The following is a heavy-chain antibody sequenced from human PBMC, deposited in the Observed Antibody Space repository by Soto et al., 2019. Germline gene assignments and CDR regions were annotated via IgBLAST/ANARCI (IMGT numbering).Heavy chain of an antibody. CDR2: ICYSGST. Sequence: SETLSLTCTVSGGSISSSSYYWGWIRQPPGKGLEWIGSICYSGSTYYNPSLKSRVTISVDTSKNQFSLKLSSVTAADTAVYYCARHPRINYRFDYWGQGTLVTVSS. V-gene: IGHV4-39*01. CDR3: ARHPRINYRFDY. J-gene: IGHJ4*02. D-gene: IGHD4-4*01. CDR1: GGSISSSSYY.